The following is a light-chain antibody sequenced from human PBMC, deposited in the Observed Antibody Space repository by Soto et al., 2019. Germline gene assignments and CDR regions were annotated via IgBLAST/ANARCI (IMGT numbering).Light chain of an antibody. CDR1: SSDVGGYNY. J-gene: IGLJ2*01. CDR3: SSYTSSSTVV. Sequence: QAVVTQPASVSGSPGQSITISCIGTSSDVGGYNYVSWYQQYPGKAPKLMIYDVSNRPSGVSSRFSGSRSGYTASLTISGLQAEDEADYYCSSYTSSSTVVFGGGTKVTVL. CDR2: DVS. V-gene: IGLV2-14*01.